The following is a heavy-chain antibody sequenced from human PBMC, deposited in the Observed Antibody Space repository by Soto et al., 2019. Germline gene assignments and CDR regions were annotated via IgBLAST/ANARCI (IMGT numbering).Heavy chain of an antibody. D-gene: IGHD3-16*02. CDR1: GFTLSDYF. V-gene: IGHV3-11*03. CDR3: ASFGYCYGCDYDY. Sequence: GGSLRLSCAATGFTLSDYFMSWIRLAPGKGLEWVSYISGSSDLTKYADSVRGRFTISRDNAKSSLFLQMNSLRAEDTAVYYCASFGYCYGCDYDYWGQGTLVTVSS. J-gene: IGHJ4*02. CDR2: ISGSSDLT.